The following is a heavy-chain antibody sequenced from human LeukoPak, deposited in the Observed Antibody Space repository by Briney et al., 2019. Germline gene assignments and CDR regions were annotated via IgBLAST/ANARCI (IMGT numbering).Heavy chain of an antibody. CDR1: GFSVSSNY. CDR2: IYTGGNT. Sequence: GGSLRLSCAASGFSVSSNYMSWVRQAPGKGLEWVSLIYTGGNTYHADSVRGRFTLSRDNSKNTVYLQMNSLRAEDTAVYYCAKEASSSSWYAMISRNWFDPWGQGALVTVSS. CDR3: AKEASSSSWYAMISRNWFDP. J-gene: IGHJ5*02. D-gene: IGHD6-13*01. V-gene: IGHV3-66*01.